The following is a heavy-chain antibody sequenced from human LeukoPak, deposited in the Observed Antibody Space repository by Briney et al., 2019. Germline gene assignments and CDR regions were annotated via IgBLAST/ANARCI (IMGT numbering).Heavy chain of an antibody. V-gene: IGHV4-59*01. Sequence: SETLSLTCTVSGGSISSYYWSWIRQPPGKGLEWIGYIYYSGSTNYNPSLKSRVTISVDTSKNQFSLKLSSVTAADTAVYYCARGTDARKVGYWGQGTLDTVSS. J-gene: IGHJ4*02. CDR3: ARGTDARKVGY. D-gene: IGHD1-14*01. CDR2: IYYSGST. CDR1: GGSISSYY.